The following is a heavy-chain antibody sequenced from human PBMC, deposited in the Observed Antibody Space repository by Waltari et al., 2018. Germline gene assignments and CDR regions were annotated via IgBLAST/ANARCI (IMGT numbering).Heavy chain of an antibody. J-gene: IGHJ6*02. Sequence: CRVWIRQPAGKGLEWIGRIYTSVSTNYNPSLKSRVTISVDTSKNQFSLKLSSVTAADTAVYYCARDSDTPYYYGMDVWGQGTTVTVSS. CDR1: C. CDR3: ARDSDTPYYYGMDV. D-gene: IGHD1-26*01. CDR2: IYTSVST. V-gene: IGHV4-61*02.